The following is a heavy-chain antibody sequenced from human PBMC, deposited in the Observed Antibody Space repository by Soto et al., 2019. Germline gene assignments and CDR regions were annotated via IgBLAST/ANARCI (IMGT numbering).Heavy chain of an antibody. CDR2: TSYSGTT. D-gene: IGHD4-17*01. CDR3: ATMGTPVTGLYYFDY. J-gene: IGHJ4*02. Sequence: PSETLSLTCTVSGCSMSSGIYYWSWIRQPPGKGLECIGFTSYSGTTYYNTSLWSRVSMSVDTSKNQFSLHVNSVTAADTAVYYCATMGTPVTGLYYFDYWGQGTLVTVSS. CDR1: GCSMSSGIYY. V-gene: IGHV4-30-4*01.